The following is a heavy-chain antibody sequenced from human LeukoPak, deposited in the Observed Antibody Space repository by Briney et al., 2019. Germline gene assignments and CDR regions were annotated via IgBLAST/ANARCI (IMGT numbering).Heavy chain of an antibody. Sequence: SETLSLTCTVSGGSISSYYWSWIRQPAGKGLEWIGRIYTSGSTNYNPSLKSRVTMSVDTSKNQSSLKLSSVTAADTAVYYCARDGGSYYRSWFDPWGQGTLVTVSS. CDR3: ARDGGSYYRSWFDP. V-gene: IGHV4-4*07. J-gene: IGHJ5*02. CDR1: GGSISSYY. CDR2: IYTSGST. D-gene: IGHD1-26*01.